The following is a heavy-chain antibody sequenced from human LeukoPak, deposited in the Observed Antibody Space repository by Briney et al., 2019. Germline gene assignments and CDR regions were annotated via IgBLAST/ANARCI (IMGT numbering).Heavy chain of an antibody. CDR1: GGTFSSYA. Sequence: SVKVSCKASGGTFSSYAISWVRQAPGQGLEWMGRIIPIFGTANYAQKFQGRVTITTDESTSTAYMELSSLRSEDTAVYYCARDGNHYDSSGYWSWFDPWGQGTLVTVSS. D-gene: IGHD3-22*01. CDR2: IIPIFGTA. V-gene: IGHV1-69*05. CDR3: ARDGNHYDSSGYWSWFDP. J-gene: IGHJ5*02.